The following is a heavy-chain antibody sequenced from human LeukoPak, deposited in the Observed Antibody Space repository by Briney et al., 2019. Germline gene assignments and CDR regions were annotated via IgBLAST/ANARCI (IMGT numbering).Heavy chain of an antibody. CDR2: IYPKSGGT. V-gene: IGHV1-2*02. J-gene: IGHJ5*02. CDR3: ARVSTSGYRDWLDP. D-gene: IGHD3-9*01. CDR1: GYPFTAYY. Sequence: GASVKVSCKASGYPFTAYYIHWVRQAPGQGLEWMGWIYPKSGGTNSAQKFQGRVTMTRDTSISTAYMELSRLKFDDTAVYYCARVSTSGYRDWLDPWGQGTLVTVSS.